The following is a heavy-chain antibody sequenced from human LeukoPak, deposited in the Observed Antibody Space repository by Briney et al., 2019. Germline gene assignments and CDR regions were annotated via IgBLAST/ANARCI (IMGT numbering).Heavy chain of an antibody. CDR3: ASNDYGDYEFRY. Sequence: PGGSLRLSCAASGFTFSDYWMSWVRQAPGKGLEWVANIKQDGSEKYYVDSVKGRFTISRDNAKNSLYLQMNSLRAEDTAVYYCASNDYGDYEFRYWGQGTLVTVSS. CDR2: IKQDGSEK. V-gene: IGHV3-7*01. CDR1: GFTFSDYW. D-gene: IGHD4-17*01. J-gene: IGHJ4*02.